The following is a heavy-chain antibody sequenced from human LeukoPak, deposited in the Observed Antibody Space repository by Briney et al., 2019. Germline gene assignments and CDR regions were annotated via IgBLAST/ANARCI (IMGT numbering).Heavy chain of an antibody. D-gene: IGHD3-22*01. Sequence: ASVKVSCKVSGYTLTELSMHWVRQAPGKGLEWMGGFDPEDGETIYAQKFQGRVTMTEDTSTDTAYMELSSLRSEDTAVYYCARRLSRRYDSSGLLGYWGQGTLVTVSS. CDR2: FDPEDGET. CDR1: GYTLTELS. J-gene: IGHJ4*02. V-gene: IGHV1-24*01. CDR3: ARRLSRRYDSSGLLGY.